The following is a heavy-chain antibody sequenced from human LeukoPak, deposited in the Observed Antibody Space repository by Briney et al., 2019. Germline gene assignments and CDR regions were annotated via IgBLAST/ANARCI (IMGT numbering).Heavy chain of an antibody. CDR2: IIPIFGTA. J-gene: IGHJ4*02. CDR1: GGTFSSYA. Sequence: SVTVSCKASGGTFSSYAISWVRQAPGQGLEWMGGIIPIFGTANYAQKFQGRVTITADESTSTAYMELSSLRSEDTAVYYCARETPDYGDITPFEFDYWGQGTLVTVSS. D-gene: IGHD4-17*01. CDR3: ARETPDYGDITPFEFDY. V-gene: IGHV1-69*13.